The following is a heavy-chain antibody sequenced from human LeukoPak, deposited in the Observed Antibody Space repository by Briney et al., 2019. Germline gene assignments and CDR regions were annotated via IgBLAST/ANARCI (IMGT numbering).Heavy chain of an antibody. J-gene: IGHJ4*02. CDR2: IDWDDDK. CDR1: GFSLSTSGMC. V-gene: IGHV2-70*11. CDR3: ARLCRDGYNSYFDY. D-gene: IGHD5-24*01. Sequence: KSGPALLKPTPTLTLTCTFSGFSLSTSGMCVSWIRQPPGKALEWLARIDWDDDKYYSTSLKTRLTISKDTSKNQVVLTMTNMDPVDTATYYCARLCRDGYNSYFDYWGQGTLVTVSS.